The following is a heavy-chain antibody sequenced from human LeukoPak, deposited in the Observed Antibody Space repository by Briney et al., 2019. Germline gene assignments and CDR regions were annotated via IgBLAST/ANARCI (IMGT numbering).Heavy chain of an antibody. CDR2: INPNSGGT. CDR1: GYTFTCYY. D-gene: IGHD6-19*01. CDR3: ARGYSSGWHWFDP. J-gene: IGHJ5*02. Sequence: ASVKVSCKASGYTFTCYYMHWVRQAPGQGLEWMGWINPNSGGTNYAQKFQGRVTMTRDTSISTAYMELSRLRSDDTAVYYCARGYSSGWHWFDPWGQGTLVTVSS. V-gene: IGHV1-2*02.